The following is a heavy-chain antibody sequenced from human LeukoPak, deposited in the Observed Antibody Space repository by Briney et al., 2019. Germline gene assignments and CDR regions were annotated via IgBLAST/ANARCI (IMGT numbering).Heavy chain of an antibody. V-gene: IGHV4-34*01. CDR2: INHSGST. D-gene: IGHD2-2*01. J-gene: IGHJ6*03. CDR3: ARAPRDRGYCGATSCFEYMDV. Sequence: SETLSLTCAVYGGSFSGYYWSWIRQPPGKGLEWIGEINHSGSTNYNPSLKSRVTISVDTSKNQFSLKVTSVTAADTAVYYCARAPRDRGYCGATSCFEYMDVWGRGTTVTISS. CDR1: GGSFSGYY.